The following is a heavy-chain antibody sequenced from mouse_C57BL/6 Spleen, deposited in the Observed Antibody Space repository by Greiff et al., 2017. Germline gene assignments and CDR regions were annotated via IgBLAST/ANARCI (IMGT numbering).Heavy chain of an antibody. CDR3: TRGDYEGYYYAMDY. J-gene: IGHJ4*01. CDR1: GYTFTDYE. D-gene: IGHD1-1*01. Sequence: VQLQQSGAELVRPGASVTLSCKASGYTFTDYEMHWVKQTPVHGLEWIGAIDPETGGTAYNQKFKGKAILTADKSSSTAYMELRSLTSEDSAVYYCTRGDYEGYYYAMDYWGQGTSVTVSS. V-gene: IGHV1-15*01. CDR2: IDPETGGT.